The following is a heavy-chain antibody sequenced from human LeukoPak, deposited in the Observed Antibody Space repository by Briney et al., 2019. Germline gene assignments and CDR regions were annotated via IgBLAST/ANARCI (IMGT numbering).Heavy chain of an antibody. CDR2: IYSDGST. J-gene: IGHJ4*02. CDR3: ARSGSGWFDF. V-gene: IGHV3-53*01. CDR1: GFTVSSNF. D-gene: IGHD6-19*01. Sequence: PGGSLLLSCAAAGFTVSSNFMSGVREAPEKGLEGVSVIYSDGSTYYADSVKGRFTISRDNSKNTLYLQMNSLRAGDTAVYYCARSGSGWFDFWGQGTLVTVSS.